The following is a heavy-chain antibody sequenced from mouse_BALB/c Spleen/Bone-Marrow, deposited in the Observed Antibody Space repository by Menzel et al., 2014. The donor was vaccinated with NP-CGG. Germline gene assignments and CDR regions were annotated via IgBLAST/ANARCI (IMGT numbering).Heavy chain of an antibody. D-gene: IGHD1-2*01. J-gene: IGHJ4*01. CDR3: ARGGDYGFMDY. Sequence: QVQLQQSGAELVRPGTSVKVSCKASGYAFTNYLIEWVKQRPGQGLEWIGVINPGSGGTNYNEKFKGKATLTADKSSSIAYMQLSSLTSDDSAVYFCARGGDYGFMDYWGQGTSVTASS. V-gene: IGHV1-54*01. CDR2: INPGSGGT. CDR1: GYAFTNYL.